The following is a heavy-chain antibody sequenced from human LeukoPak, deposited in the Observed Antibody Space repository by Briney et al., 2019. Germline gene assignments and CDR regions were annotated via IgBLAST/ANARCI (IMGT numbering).Heavy chain of an antibody. CDR1: GGSISSSSYY. J-gene: IGHJ5*02. D-gene: IGHD6-19*01. CDR2: INHSGST. CDR3: ARGGYSSGWYNWFDP. Sequence: PSETLSLTCTVSGGSISSSSYYWSWIRQPPGKGLEWIGEINHSGSTNYNPSLKSRVTISVDTSKNQFSLKLSSVTAADTAVYYCARGGYSSGWYNWFDPWGQGTLVTVSS. V-gene: IGHV4-39*07.